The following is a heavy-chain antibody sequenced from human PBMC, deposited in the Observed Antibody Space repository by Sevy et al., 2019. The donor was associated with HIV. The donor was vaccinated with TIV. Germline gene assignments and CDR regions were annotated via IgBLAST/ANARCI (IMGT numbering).Heavy chain of an antibody. D-gene: IGHD3-22*01. CDR3: AREGYDSSGYYYPYFDY. Sequence: SETLSLTCTVSGGSISSGGYYWSWIRQHPGKGLEWLGYIYYSGSTYYNPSLKSRVTISVDTSKNQFSLKLSSVTAADTAVYYCAREGYDSSGYYYPYFDYWGQGTLVTVSS. V-gene: IGHV4-31*03. J-gene: IGHJ4*02. CDR2: IYYSGST. CDR1: GGSISSGGYY.